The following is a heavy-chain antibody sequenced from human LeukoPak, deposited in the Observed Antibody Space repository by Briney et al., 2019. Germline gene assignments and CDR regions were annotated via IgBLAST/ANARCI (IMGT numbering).Heavy chain of an antibody. Sequence: GGSLRLSCAASGFTFSTYSMNWVRQAPGKGLEWVSSISSSRSYIHYADSVKGRFTISRDNAKNSLYLQMNSLIAEDTAVYYCARDRSSSWPRGEYFFDYWGQGTLVTVSS. V-gene: IGHV3-21*01. D-gene: IGHD6-13*01. J-gene: IGHJ4*02. CDR3: ARDRSSSWPRGEYFFDY. CDR2: ISSSRSYI. CDR1: GFTFSTYS.